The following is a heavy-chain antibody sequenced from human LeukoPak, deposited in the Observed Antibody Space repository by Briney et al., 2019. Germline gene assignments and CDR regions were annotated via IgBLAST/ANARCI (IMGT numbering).Heavy chain of an antibody. V-gene: IGHV3-7*01. CDR3: ARDEGLEQLVDY. D-gene: IGHD6-6*01. Sequence: GGSLRLSCAASGFTLSSYWMSWVRQAPGKGVEWVANIKQDGNEKYYVDSVKGRFTISRDNAKNSLYLQMNSLRAEDTAVYYCARDEGLEQLVDYWGQGTLVTVSS. CDR1: GFTLSSYW. J-gene: IGHJ4*02. CDR2: IKQDGNEK.